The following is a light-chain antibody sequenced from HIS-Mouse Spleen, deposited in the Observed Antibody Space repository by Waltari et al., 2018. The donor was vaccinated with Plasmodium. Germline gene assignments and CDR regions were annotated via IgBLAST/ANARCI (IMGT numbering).Light chain of an antibody. V-gene: IGLV3-10*01. CDR1: ALPKKY. CDR2: EDS. Sequence: SYELTPPPSVSVSPVQTARITCSGDALPKKYAYWYQQKSGQAPVLVIYEDSKRPSGIPEGFSGSSSGTMATLTISGAQVEDEADYYCYSTDSSGNHRVFGGGTKLTVL. J-gene: IGLJ3*02. CDR3: YSTDSSGNHRV.